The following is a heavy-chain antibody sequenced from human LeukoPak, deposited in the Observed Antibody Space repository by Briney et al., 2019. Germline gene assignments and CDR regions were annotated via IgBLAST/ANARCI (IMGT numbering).Heavy chain of an antibody. D-gene: IGHD3-10*01. CDR1: GYTFSDYW. Sequence: GESLKISCKGSGYTFSDYWIGWVRQMPGKGLEWMWIIYPDDSDVRYRPSFQGQVTISADKSINTAYLQWGSLKASDTAMFYCGTSTGMIRGIVDYWGQGSLVTVSS. J-gene: IGHJ4*02. CDR3: GTSTGMIRGIVDY. CDR2: IYPDDSDV. V-gene: IGHV5-51*01.